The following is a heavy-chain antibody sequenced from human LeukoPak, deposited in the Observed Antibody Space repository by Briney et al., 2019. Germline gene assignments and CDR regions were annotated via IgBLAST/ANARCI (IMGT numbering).Heavy chain of an antibody. CDR1: GGSISSSSYY. J-gene: IGHJ4*02. D-gene: IGHD6-6*01. V-gene: IGHV4-39*07. CDR3: ARSWGYSSSSPLRV. CDR2: IYYSGST. Sequence: PSETLSLTCTVSGGSISSSSYYWGWIRQPPGKGLEWIGSIYYSGSTYYNPSLKSRVTISVDTSKNQFSLKLSSVTAADTAVYYCARSWGYSSSSPLRVWGQGTLVTVSS.